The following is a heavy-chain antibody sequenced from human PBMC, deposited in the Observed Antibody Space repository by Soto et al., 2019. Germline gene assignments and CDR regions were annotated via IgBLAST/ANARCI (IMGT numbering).Heavy chain of an antibody. V-gene: IGHV3-30-3*01. CDR1: GFTFSSYA. D-gene: IGHD2-15*01. Sequence: QVQLVESGGGVVQPGRSLRLSCAASGFTFSSYAMHWVRQAPGKGLEWVAVISYDGSNKYYADSVKGRFTISRDNSKNTLYLQMSSLRAEDTAVYYCARDPGLLLLPDYYYYGMDVWGQGTTVTVSS. J-gene: IGHJ6*02. CDR2: ISYDGSNK. CDR3: ARDPGLLLLPDYYYYGMDV.